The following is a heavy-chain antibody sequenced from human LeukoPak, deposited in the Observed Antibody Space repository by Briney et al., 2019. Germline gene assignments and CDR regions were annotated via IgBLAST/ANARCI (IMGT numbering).Heavy chain of an antibody. CDR3: ARLRYYYDSSGYYYGNYFDY. Sequence: PPETLCLTCTVSGGSISSSSYYWGWIRQPPGKGLEWIGSIYYGGSTYYNPSLKSRVTISVDTSKNQFSLKLSSVTAADTAVYYCARLRYYYDSSGYYYGNYFDYWGQGTLVIVSA. CDR2: IYYGGST. J-gene: IGHJ4*02. V-gene: IGHV4-39*01. D-gene: IGHD3-22*01. CDR1: GGSISSSSYY.